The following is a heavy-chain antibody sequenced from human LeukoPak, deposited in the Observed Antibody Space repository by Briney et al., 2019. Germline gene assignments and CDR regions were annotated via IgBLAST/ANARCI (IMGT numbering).Heavy chain of an antibody. D-gene: IGHD3-3*01. CDR1: GGSISSGDYY. CDR2: IYYSGST. V-gene: IGHV4-30-4*01. J-gene: IGHJ6*02. Sequence: PSETLSLTCTVSGGSISSGDYYWSWIRQPPGKGLEWIGYIYYSGSTYYNPSLKSRVTISVDTSKNQFSLKLSSVTAADTAVYYCARDRVTIFGGNHYYYYGMDVWGQGTTVTVSS. CDR3: ARDRVTIFGGNHYYYYGMDV.